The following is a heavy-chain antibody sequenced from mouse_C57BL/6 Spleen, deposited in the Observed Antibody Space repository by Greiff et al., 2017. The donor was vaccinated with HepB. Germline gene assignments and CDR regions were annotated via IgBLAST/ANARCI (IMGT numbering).Heavy chain of an antibody. D-gene: IGHD2-3*01. V-gene: IGHV5-9*01. CDR1: GFTFSSYT. CDR3: ARRDGYYGDYYAMDY. Sequence: EVQRVESGGGLVKPGGSLKLSCAASGFTFSSYTMSWVRQTPEKRLEWVATISGGGGNTYYPDSVKGRFTISRDNAKNTLYLQMSSLRSEDTALYYCARRDGYYGDYYAMDYWGQGTSVTVSS. J-gene: IGHJ4*01. CDR2: ISGGGGNT.